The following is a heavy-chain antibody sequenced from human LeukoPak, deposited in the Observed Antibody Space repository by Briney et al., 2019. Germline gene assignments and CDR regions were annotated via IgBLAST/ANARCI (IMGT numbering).Heavy chain of an antibody. Sequence: GGSLRLSCAASGSTFSSYAMSWVRQAPGKGLEWVSAISGSGGSTYYADPVKGRFTISRDNSKNTLYLQMNSLRAEDTAVYYCAKGQPQTLLQIFDYWGQGTLVTVSS. J-gene: IGHJ4*02. D-gene: IGHD2-15*01. V-gene: IGHV3-23*01. CDR2: ISGSGGST. CDR1: GSTFSSYA. CDR3: AKGQPQTLLQIFDY.